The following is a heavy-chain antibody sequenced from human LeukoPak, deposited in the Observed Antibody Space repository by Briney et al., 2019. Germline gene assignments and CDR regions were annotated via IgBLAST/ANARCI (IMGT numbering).Heavy chain of an antibody. J-gene: IGHJ4*02. CDR2: IYHSGST. V-gene: IGHV4-30-2*01. CDR3: ARHRVYSSSSPFDY. Sequence: SQTLSLTCTVSGGSISSGGYYWSWIRQPPGKGLEWIGYIYHSGSTYYNPSLKSRVTISVDTSKNQFSLKLSSVTAADTAVYYCARHRVYSSSSPFDYWGQGTLVTVSS. D-gene: IGHD6-6*01. CDR1: GGSISSGGYY.